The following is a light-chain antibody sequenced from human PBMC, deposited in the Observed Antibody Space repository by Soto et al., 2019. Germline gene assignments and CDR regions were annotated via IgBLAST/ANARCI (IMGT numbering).Light chain of an antibody. CDR3: QNYNSAPLT. Sequence: DVQMTQSPSSLSAFVGDRVTITCRASQGIAPYLAWFQQKPGKVPKLLIYATSTLQSGDPSRFSGSGSGTDFTLTITSLQPEDVGTYYCQNYNSAPLTFGGGTKVEIK. V-gene: IGKV1-27*01. CDR2: ATS. CDR1: QGIAPY. J-gene: IGKJ4*01.